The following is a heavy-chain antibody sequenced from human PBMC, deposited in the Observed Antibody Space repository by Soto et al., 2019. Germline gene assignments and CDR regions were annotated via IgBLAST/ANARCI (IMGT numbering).Heavy chain of an antibody. CDR1: GYTFNTYG. Sequence: ASVKVSCKASGYTFNTYGISWVRQAPGQGLEWMGWISTFNGETRYAQKFQARVTVTTYTYTTTGYMELRRLRSDDTAVYYCARDVGYCSSSTCLIDHWGQGTLVTVSS. D-gene: IGHD2-2*01. CDR3: ARDVGYCSSSTCLIDH. CDR2: ISTFNGET. J-gene: IGHJ4*02. V-gene: IGHV1-18*01.